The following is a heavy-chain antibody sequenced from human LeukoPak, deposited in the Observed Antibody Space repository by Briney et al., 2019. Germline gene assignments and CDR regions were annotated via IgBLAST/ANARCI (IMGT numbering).Heavy chain of an antibody. CDR1: GFTFSSYA. V-gene: IGHV3-30-3*01. Sequence: GRSLRLSCAASGFTFSSYAMHWVRQAPGKGLERVAVISYDGSNKYYADSVKGRFTISRDNSKNTLYLQMNSLRAEDTAVYYCASGSYYEAPFCGYWGQGTLVTVSS. D-gene: IGHD1-26*01. J-gene: IGHJ4*02. CDR3: ASGSYYEAPFCGY. CDR2: ISYDGSNK.